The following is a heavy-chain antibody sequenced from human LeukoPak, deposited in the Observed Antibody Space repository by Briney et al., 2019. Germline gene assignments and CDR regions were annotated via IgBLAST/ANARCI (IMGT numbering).Heavy chain of an antibody. CDR3: ARTRAAADPYYFDY. CDR2: IYHSGST. CDR1: GGSISSYY. Sequence: SETLSLTCTVSGGSISSYYWSWIRQPPGKGLEWIGYIYHSGSTYYNPSLKSRVTISVDRSKNQFSLKLSSVTAADTAVYYCARTRAAADPYYFDYWGQGTLVTVSS. J-gene: IGHJ4*02. D-gene: IGHD6-13*01. V-gene: IGHV4-59*12.